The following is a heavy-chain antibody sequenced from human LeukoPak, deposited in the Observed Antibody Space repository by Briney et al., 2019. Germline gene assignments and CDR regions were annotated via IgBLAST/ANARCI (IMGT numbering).Heavy chain of an antibody. D-gene: IGHD4-11*01. J-gene: IGHJ6*03. CDR1: GFTFSSYA. Sequence: GGSLRLSCAASGFTFSSYAMSWVRQAPGKGLEWVAFIRYDGSNKYYADSVKGRFTISRDNSKNTLYLQMNSLRAEDTAVYYCAKDSNYNLYYYMDVWGKGTTVTVSS. CDR3: AKDSNYNLYYYMDV. CDR2: IRYDGSNK. V-gene: IGHV3-30*02.